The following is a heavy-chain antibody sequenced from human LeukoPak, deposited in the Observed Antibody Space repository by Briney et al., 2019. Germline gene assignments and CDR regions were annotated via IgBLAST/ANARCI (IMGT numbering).Heavy chain of an antibody. CDR2: IHPNTGNP. J-gene: IGHJ4*02. V-gene: IGHV7-4-1*02. D-gene: IGHD6-19*01. CDR3: AIIKYSSGWYSIGEIDY. Sequence: ASVKVSCKASGYTFTNYAMNWVRQAPGQGLEWMGWIHPNTGNPTYAQGFTGRFVFSLDTSVSTAYLQISSLKAEDTAVYYCAIIKYSSGWYSIGEIDYWGQGTLVTVSS. CDR1: GYTFTNYA.